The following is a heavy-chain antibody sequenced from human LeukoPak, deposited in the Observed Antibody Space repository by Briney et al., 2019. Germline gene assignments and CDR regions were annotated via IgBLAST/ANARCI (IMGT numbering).Heavy chain of an antibody. CDR3: GLAHYYYMDV. CDR2: INHSGST. CDR1: GGSFSGYY. J-gene: IGHJ6*03. Sequence: PSETLSLTCAVYGGSFSGYYWSWIRQPPGKGLEWIGEINHSGSTNYNPSLKSRVTISVDTSKNQFSLKLSSVTAADTAVYYCGLAHYYYMDVWGKGTTVTVSS. V-gene: IGHV4-34*01.